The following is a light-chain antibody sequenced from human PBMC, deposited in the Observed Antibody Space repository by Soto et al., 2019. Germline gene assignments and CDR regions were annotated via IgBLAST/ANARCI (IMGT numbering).Light chain of an antibody. Sequence: IVMMQSPATLSVSPAERATLSCRASQSVNSNLAWYQQKPGQAPRLLIYGVSTRATGIPARFSGSGSGTEITLTISSLQPEDFALYYCQHYNNWPWTFGQGTKVEI. J-gene: IGKJ1*01. CDR1: QSVNSN. V-gene: IGKV3-15*01. CDR2: GVS. CDR3: QHYNNWPWT.